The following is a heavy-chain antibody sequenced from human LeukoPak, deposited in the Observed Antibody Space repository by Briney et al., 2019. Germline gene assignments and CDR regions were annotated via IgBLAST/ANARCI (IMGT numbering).Heavy chain of an antibody. CDR3: AKQRSGGSGWCMDY. V-gene: IGHV3-30*18. D-gene: IGHD6-19*01. J-gene: IGHJ4*02. CDR1: GFTFSSYG. Sequence: GGSLRLSCAASGFTFSSYGMHWVRQAPGKGLEWVAVISYDGSNEYYTDSVKGRFTTSRDDFKNTLYLQMNSLRAEDTAVYYCAKQRSGGSGWCMDYWGQGTLVTVSS. CDR2: ISYDGSNE.